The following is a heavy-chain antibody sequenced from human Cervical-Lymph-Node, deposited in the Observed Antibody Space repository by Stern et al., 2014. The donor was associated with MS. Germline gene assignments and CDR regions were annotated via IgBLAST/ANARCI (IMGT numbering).Heavy chain of an antibody. V-gene: IGHV1-8*01. D-gene: IGHD1-26*01. J-gene: IGHJ5*02. CDR2: INPDSGDT. Sequence: QVQLVESGAEVKKPGASVKVSCKASGYILSSDDINWVRQAPAQGLEWMAWINPDSGDTGYAQKFQGRVTLTRDTSINTAYMEMTSLTSDDTAIYYCTKAWESWGQGTLITVSS. CDR3: TKAWES. CDR1: GYILSSDD.